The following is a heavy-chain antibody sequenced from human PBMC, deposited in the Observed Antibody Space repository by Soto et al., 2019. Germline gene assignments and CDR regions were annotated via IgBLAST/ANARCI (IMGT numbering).Heavy chain of an antibody. D-gene: IGHD3-9*01. J-gene: IGHJ4*02. Sequence: PGGSLRLSCAASGFTFSSYSMNWVRQAPGKGLEWVSSISSSSSYIYYADSVKGRFTISRDNAKNSLYLQMNSLRAEDTAVYYCASGPRFSWPLYDILTGPYFDYWGQGTLVTVSS. V-gene: IGHV3-21*01. CDR1: GFTFSSYS. CDR3: ASGPRFSWPLYDILTGPYFDY. CDR2: ISSSSSYI.